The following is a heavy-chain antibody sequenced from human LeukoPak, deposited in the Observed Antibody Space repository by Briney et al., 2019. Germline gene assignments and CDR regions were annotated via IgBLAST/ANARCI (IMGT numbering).Heavy chain of an antibody. J-gene: IGHJ4*02. Sequence: PSETLSLTCTVSGGSISSYYWSWIRQPPGKGLEWIGYIYYSGSTNYNPSLKSRVTISVDTSKNQFSLNLNSVTAADTAVYYCARVGGYYYNFDSWGQGTLVTVSS. D-gene: IGHD3-22*01. CDR1: GGSISSYY. CDR3: ARVGGYYYNFDS. V-gene: IGHV4-59*01. CDR2: IYYSGST.